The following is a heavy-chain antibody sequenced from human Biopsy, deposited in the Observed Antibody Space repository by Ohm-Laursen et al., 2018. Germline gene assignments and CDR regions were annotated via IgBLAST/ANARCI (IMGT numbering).Heavy chain of an antibody. CDR1: AYSFGDHR. CDR3: ARELGDFWGGRQFDF. J-gene: IGHJ5*01. Sequence: GATVKISCKTSAYSFGDHRIHWVRQAPGRGLEWMGWIDPKSGGTNYAQKFQGRVTMTRDTSISTTYMELRRLTSDDTAVFYCARELGDFWGGRQFDFWGQGTLVTVSS. CDR2: IDPKSGGT. V-gene: IGHV1-2*02. D-gene: IGHD3-3*01.